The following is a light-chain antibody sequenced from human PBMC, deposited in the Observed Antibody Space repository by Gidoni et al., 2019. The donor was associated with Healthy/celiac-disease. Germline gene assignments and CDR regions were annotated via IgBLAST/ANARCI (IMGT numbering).Light chain of an antibody. Sequence: DIQMTQSPSSVSASVGDRVTITCRASQGISSWLALYQQKPGKAPKLLIYAASSLQSWVPSRFSGSGSGTDFTLTISSLQPEDFATYYCQQANSFPLTFGGGTKVEIK. CDR1: QGISSW. CDR2: AAS. CDR3: QQANSFPLT. J-gene: IGKJ4*01. V-gene: IGKV1-12*01.